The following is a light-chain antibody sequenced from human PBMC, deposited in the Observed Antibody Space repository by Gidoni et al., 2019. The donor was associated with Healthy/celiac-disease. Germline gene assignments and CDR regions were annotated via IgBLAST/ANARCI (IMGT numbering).Light chain of an antibody. CDR1: QSVLYSSNKKNY. CDR2: WAS. CDR3: QQYYSTPCT. V-gene: IGKV4-1*01. Sequence: DIVMTQSPDYLAVSLGERATINCKSSQSVLYSSNKKNYVAWYQQKSGQPPKLLIYWASTRESGVPDRVSGGGSGTDFTLTISSLQAEDVAVYYCQQYYSTPCTFXQXTKLEIK. J-gene: IGKJ2*02.